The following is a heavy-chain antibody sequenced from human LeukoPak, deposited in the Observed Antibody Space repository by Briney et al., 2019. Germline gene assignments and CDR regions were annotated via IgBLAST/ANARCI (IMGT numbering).Heavy chain of an antibody. D-gene: IGHD2-2*01. J-gene: IGHJ4*02. CDR1: GYTFTSYY. Sequence: ASVKVSCKASGYTFTSYYMHWVRQAPGQGLEWMVIINPSGGSTSYAQKFQGRVTMTRDTSTSTVYMELSSLRSEDTAVYYCARTGYCSSTSCFRFDYWGQGTLVTVSS. V-gene: IGHV1-46*01. CDR2: INPSGGST. CDR3: ARTGYCSSTSCFRFDY.